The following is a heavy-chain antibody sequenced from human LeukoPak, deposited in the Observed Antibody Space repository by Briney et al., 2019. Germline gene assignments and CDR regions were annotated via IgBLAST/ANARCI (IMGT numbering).Heavy chain of an antibody. J-gene: IGHJ2*01. D-gene: IGHD3-10*01. CDR2: IYYSGST. V-gene: IGHV4-39*07. Sequence: SETLSLTCTVSGGSISSNSYYWGWIRQPPGKGLEWIGSIYYSGSTYYNPSLKSRVTISVDTSKNQFSLKLSSVTAADTAMYYCARPSPRYYGSGSYYSPGWYFDLWGRGTLVTVSS. CDR3: ARPSPRYYGSGSYYSPGWYFDL. CDR1: GGSISSNSYY.